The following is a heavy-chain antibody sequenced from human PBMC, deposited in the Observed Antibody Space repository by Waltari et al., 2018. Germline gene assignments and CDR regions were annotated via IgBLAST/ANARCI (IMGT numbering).Heavy chain of an antibody. V-gene: IGHV1-69-2*01. Sequence: EVQLVQSGAEVKKPGATVNISCKASGYTFTDYYMPWVQQAPGKVLEVMGLVDPADGETKHEEKLHGRVTIPAGTATDTAYMELSSLRSEDTAVYYCATLPNYYYMDVWGKVTTVTVSS. CDR2: VDPADGET. J-gene: IGHJ6*03. CDR1: GYTFTDYY. CDR3: ATLPNYYYMDV.